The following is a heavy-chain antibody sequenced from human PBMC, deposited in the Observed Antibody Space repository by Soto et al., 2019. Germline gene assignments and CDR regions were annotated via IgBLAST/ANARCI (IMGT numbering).Heavy chain of an antibody. Sequence: EVQLVESGGALVQPGGSLRLSCAASGFTFSNYAIHWVRQAPGKGLEYVSAISSNAVSTYYANSVKDRFTISRDNSQNIVYLKMGSLRTEDMAVYYCARKGSATTASNWYFDLWGRGTLVSVSS. D-gene: IGHD2-15*01. CDR1: GFTFSNYA. V-gene: IGHV3-64*01. J-gene: IGHJ2*01. CDR2: ISSNAVST. CDR3: ARKGSATTASNWYFDL.